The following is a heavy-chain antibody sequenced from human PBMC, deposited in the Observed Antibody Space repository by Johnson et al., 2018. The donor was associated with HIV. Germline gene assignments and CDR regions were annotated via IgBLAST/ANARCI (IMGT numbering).Heavy chain of an antibody. J-gene: IGHJ3*02. D-gene: IGHD2-21*01. V-gene: IGHV3-20*04. CDR1: GFTFEDYG. CDR3: AKAYCTGCDGFDI. CDR2: INWNGGST. Sequence: VQLVESGGGVVRPGGSLRLSCAASGFTFEDYGMNWVRQAPGKGLEWVSGINWNGGSTGYADSLKGRFTISRDNAKNSLYLQMNSMRAEDSALYYCAKAYCTGCDGFDIGGQGTMVTVSS.